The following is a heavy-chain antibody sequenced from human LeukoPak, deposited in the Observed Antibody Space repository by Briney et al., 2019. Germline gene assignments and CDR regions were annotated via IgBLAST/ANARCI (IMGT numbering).Heavy chain of an antibody. D-gene: IGHD2-15*01. CDR2: ITSGFTP. Sequence: GGSLRLSCAASGLTFSYYAMSWFRQAPGKGLEWVSGITSGFTPHYADSVKGRFTISRDNSKNTFHLQLNSLRAEDTAVYYCAKDYSDSRVADVFFEHWAQGTLVTVSS. CDR3: AKDYSDSRVADVFFEH. CDR1: GLTFSYYA. J-gene: IGHJ4*02. V-gene: IGHV3-23*01.